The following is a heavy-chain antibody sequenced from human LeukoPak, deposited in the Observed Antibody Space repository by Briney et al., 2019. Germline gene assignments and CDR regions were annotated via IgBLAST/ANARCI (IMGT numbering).Heavy chain of an antibody. Sequence: SETLSLTCTVSGASISSYYWGWLRQPPGKGLEWIGYIYNSGTTNSNPSLKSRVTISKDTSKNQFSLKLSSVTAADTAVYYCVRGQTYASGKFDPWGQGTLVTVSS. CDR2: IYNSGTT. CDR1: GASISSYY. CDR3: VRGQTYASGKFDP. J-gene: IGHJ5*02. D-gene: IGHD3-10*01. V-gene: IGHV4-59*01.